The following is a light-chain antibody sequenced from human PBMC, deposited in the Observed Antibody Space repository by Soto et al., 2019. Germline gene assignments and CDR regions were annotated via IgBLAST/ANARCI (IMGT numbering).Light chain of an antibody. J-gene: IGLJ1*01. V-gene: IGLV2-14*01. CDR2: EVS. CDR3: SSFRSGTTL. Sequence: QSVLTQPASVSGSPGQSITIACTGTSSDVGGYKYVSWYQQHPGKAPKLMIYEVSNRPSGVSDRFSGSKSGNTASLTISGLQAEDEADYYCSSFRSGTTLFGTGTKLTVL. CDR1: SSDVGGYKY.